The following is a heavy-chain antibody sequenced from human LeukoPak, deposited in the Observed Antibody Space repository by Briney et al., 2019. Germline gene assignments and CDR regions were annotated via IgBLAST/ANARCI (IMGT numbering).Heavy chain of an antibody. J-gene: IGHJ4*02. V-gene: IGHV3-23*01. D-gene: IGHD3-10*01. CDR3: DIIYGSGSYFDY. CDR2: ISGSGGST. Sequence: PGGSLRLSCAASGFTFSSYAMSWVRQAPGKGLEWVSAISGSGGSTYYADSVKGRFTISRDNSKNTLYQQMNSLRAEDTAVYYCDIIYGSGSYFDYWGQGTLVTVSS. CDR1: GFTFSSYA.